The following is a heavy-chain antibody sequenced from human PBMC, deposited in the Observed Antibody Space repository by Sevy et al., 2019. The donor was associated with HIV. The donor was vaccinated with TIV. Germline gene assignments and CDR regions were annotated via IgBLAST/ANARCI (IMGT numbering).Heavy chain of an antibody. V-gene: IGHV3-11*01. Sequence: GGSLRLSCAVSGLNVSDYFMAWIRQAPGRGPEWVSYISSSGTIIYYRDSVRGRFTISRDNAKNSLYLQTNSLRPEDTAMYYCARDLASGSFYSLYFDYWGHGTLVTVSS. J-gene: IGHJ4*01. CDR1: GLNVSDYF. CDR3: ARDLASGSFYSLYFDY. CDR2: ISSSGTII. D-gene: IGHD3-10*01.